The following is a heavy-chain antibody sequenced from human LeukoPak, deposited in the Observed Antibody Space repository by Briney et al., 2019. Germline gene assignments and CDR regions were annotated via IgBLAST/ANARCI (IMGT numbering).Heavy chain of an antibody. CDR3: ARVGSGWYLFDY. Sequence: GGSLRLSCAASGFTFSSYWMHWVRQAPGKGLVWVSRINSDGSTTTYADSVKGRFTISRDNAKNTLYLQMNSLRAEDTAVYYCARVGSGWYLFDYWGRGTLVTVSS. CDR1: GFTFSSYW. CDR2: INSDGSTT. D-gene: IGHD6-19*01. J-gene: IGHJ4*02. V-gene: IGHV3-74*01.